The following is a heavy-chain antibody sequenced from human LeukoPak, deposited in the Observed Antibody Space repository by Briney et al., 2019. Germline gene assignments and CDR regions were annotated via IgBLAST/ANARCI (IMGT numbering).Heavy chain of an antibody. CDR3: ARGFYGDSSYYYYMDV. J-gene: IGHJ6*03. CDR2: IGTAGDT. D-gene: IGHD3-22*01. Sequence: PGGSLRXSCXXSXXTFSSYDMHWVRQATGKGLEWVSAIGTAGDTYYPGSVKGRFTISRENAKNSLYLQMNSLRAGDTAVYYCARGFYGDSSYYYYMDVRGKGTTVTVSS. V-gene: IGHV3-13*01. CDR1: XXTFSSYD.